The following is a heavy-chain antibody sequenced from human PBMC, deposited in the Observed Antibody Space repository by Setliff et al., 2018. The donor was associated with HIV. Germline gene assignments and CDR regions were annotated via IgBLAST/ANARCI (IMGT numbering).Heavy chain of an antibody. D-gene: IGHD3-3*01. Sequence: PSETLSLTCAVSGDSIRRGGYYWNWIRQHPGKGLEWIGDIYYSGRTHYNPALKSRLTILVDTSKNQFSLKVTSVTAADTAIYYCARASLDTIIGVNFYYMDVWGKGTTVTVS. CDR2: IYYSGRT. V-gene: IGHV4-31*11. CDR1: GDSIRRGGYY. CDR3: ARASLDTIIGVNFYYMDV. J-gene: IGHJ6*03.